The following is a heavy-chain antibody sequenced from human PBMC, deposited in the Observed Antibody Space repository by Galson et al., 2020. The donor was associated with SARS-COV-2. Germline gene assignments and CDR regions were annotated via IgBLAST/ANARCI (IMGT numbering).Heavy chain of an antibody. D-gene: IGHD6-13*01. J-gene: IGHJ6*02. CDR3: ARSSGYSSSWFLGGGMAV. CDR1: SFSRNTPGQG. V-gene: IGHV2-70*01. CDR2: NNCDDEN. Sequence: ESGPTLANHTQTHTLTSTFTSFSRNTPGQGVNWIRQPTAYTVDTHEPNNCDDENNNTTAPKTRLTIAKDTSKNQVVLTMTNMDSVDTATYYCARSSGYSSSWFLGGGMAVWGQGTTVTVSS.